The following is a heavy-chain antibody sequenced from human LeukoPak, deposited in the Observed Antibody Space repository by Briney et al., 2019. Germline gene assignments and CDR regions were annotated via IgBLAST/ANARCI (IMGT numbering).Heavy chain of an antibody. V-gene: IGHV5-51*01. Sequence: GESLKISCQGSGYSFTTYCIAWGRQMPGKGLEWMGIIYPGDSDTRYSPSFQGQVTISADKSISTAYLQWSSLKASDTATYFCAGSDSSGSRGFACWGQGALVTVSS. J-gene: IGHJ4*02. CDR1: GYSFTTYC. CDR3: AGSDSSGSRGFAC. D-gene: IGHD3-10*01. CDR2: IYPGDSDT.